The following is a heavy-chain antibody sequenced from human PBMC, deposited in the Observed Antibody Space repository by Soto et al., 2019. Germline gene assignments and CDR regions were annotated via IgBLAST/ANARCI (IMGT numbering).Heavy chain of an antibody. CDR2: IYYSGST. V-gene: IGHV4-39*01. J-gene: IGHJ5*02. CDR1: GGSISSSSYY. Sequence: SETLSLTCTVSGGSISSSSYYWGWIRQPPGKGLEWIGSIYYSGSTYYNPSLKSRVTISVDTSKNQFSLKLSSVTAADTAVYSCARHGLSIAAPGGWFEPWDQGTLDTVSS. D-gene: IGHD6-6*01. CDR3: ARHGLSIAAPGGWFEP.